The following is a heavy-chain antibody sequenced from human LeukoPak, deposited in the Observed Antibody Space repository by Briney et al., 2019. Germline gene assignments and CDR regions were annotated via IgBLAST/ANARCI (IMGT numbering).Heavy chain of an antibody. D-gene: IGHD3-10*01. J-gene: IGHJ6*03. CDR1: GGSISSGSYY. CDR3: ARSVSTVMVRGGFYYYYYMDV. V-gene: IGHV4-61*02. Sequence: SETLSLTCTVSGGSISSGSYYWSWIRQPAGKGLEWIGRIYTSGSTNYNPSLKSRVTISVDTSKNQFSLKLSSVTAADTAVYYCARSVSTVMVRGGFYYYYYMDVWGKGTTVTISS. CDR2: IYTSGST.